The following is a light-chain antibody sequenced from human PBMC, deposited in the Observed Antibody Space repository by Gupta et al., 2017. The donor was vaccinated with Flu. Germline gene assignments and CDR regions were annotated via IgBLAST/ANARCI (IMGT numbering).Light chain of an antibody. J-gene: IGKJ2*01. Sequence: PAILSVAVGDRVTIACRASESIRNWLAWYQQKPGKAPKLLISMASTAETGIPARFSGSGSGTEFTLTISSLQPEDIAAHYCQQEDNCLGTFGQGTKLEIK. V-gene: IGKV1-5*03. CDR3: QQEDNCLGT. CDR1: ESIRNW. CDR2: MAS.